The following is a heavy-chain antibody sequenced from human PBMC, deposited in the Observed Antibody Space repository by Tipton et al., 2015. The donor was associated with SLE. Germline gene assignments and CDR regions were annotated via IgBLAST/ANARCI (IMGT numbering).Heavy chain of an antibody. CDR3: GRGVYSEGSVGMDV. CDR1: GFTFDDFA. Sequence: SLRLSCAASGFTFDDFAMNWVRQAPGKGLEWVSRISRDGSNTYYADSVEGRFTISRDNAKNTLYLQMHSLRVDDTAVYYCGRGVYSEGSVGMDVWGQGTTVTVSS. J-gene: IGHJ6*02. V-gene: IGHV3-74*01. CDR2: ISRDGSNT. D-gene: IGHD3-22*01.